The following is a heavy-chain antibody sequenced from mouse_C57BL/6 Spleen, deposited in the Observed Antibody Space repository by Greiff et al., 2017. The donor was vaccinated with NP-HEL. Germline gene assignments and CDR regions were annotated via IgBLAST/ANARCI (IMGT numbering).Heavy chain of an antibody. J-gene: IGHJ3*01. CDR3: AREGRDSAWFAY. Sequence: DVQLQESGPGLVKPSQSLSLTCSVTGYSITSGYYWNWIRQFPGNKLEWMGYISYDGSNNYNPSLKNRISITRDTSKNQFFLKLNSVTTEDTATYYCAREGRDSAWFAYWGQGTLVTVSA. CDR2: ISYDGSN. V-gene: IGHV3-6*01. CDR1: GYSITSGYY.